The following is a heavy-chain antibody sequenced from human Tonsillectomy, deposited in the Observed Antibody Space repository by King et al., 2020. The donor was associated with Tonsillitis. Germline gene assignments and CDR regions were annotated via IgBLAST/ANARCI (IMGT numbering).Heavy chain of an antibody. CDR3: ARDFRWGSGSYCCFDY. D-gene: IGHD1-26*01. Sequence: QVQLVESGAEVKKPGASVKVSCKASGYTFTSYYIHWVRQAPGQGLEWMGIINPSGGSTSYAQKFQGRVTMTRDTSTSTVYMELSSLRSEDTAVYYCARDFRWGSGSYCCFDYGGQGTLVTVSS. J-gene: IGHJ4*02. CDR1: GYTFTSYY. CDR2: INPSGGST. V-gene: IGHV1-46*01.